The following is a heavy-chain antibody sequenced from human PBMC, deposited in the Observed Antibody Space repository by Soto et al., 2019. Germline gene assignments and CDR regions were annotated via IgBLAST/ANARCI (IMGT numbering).Heavy chain of an antibody. D-gene: IGHD6-19*01. CDR2: IYTSASI. CDR1: GADINAYS. Sequence: SETLSLTCSVSGADINAYSWTWIRQPAGKGLEWIGRIYTSASINYNPSLKGRVTLSVDTSTNQVSLRLASVTAADTAIYYCARDREAGYNFYYGMDVWGQGTTVTVSS. V-gene: IGHV4-4*07. CDR3: ARDREAGYNFYYGMDV. J-gene: IGHJ6*02.